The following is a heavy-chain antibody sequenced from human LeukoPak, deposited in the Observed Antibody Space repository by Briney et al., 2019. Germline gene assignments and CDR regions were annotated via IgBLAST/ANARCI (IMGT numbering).Heavy chain of an antibody. V-gene: IGHV1-69*02. D-gene: IGHD3-10*01. CDR2: IIPILGIA. Sequence: SVKVSCKASGGTFSSYTISWVRQAPGQGLEWMGRIIPILGIANYAQKLQGRVTMTTDTSTSTAYMELRSLRSDDTAVYYCARAPGTMVRGVIRDWGQGTLVTVSS. CDR1: GGTFSSYT. J-gene: IGHJ4*02. CDR3: ARAPGTMVRGVIRD.